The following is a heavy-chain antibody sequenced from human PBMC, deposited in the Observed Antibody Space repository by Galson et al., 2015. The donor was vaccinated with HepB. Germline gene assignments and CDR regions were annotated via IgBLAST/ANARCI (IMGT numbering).Heavy chain of an antibody. CDR2: IIPIFGTA. V-gene: IGHV1-69*01. D-gene: IGHD3-10*01. CDR3: ARHGRDYYGSGRYYMDV. CDR1: GGTFSSYA. J-gene: IGHJ6*03. Sequence: SCKASGGTFSSYAISWVRQAPGQGLEWMGGIIPIFGTANYAQKFQGRVTITADESTSTAYMELSSLRSEDTAVYYCARHGRDYYGSGRYYMDVWGKGTTVTVSS.